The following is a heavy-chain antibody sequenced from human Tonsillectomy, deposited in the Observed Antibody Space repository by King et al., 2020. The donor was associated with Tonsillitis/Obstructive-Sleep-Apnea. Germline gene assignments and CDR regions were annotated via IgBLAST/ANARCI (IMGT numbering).Heavy chain of an antibody. J-gene: IGHJ6*03. D-gene: IGHD2-8*02. V-gene: IGHV4-39*01. Sequence: QLQESGPGQVKPSETLSLTCTVSGGSISSSSYYWGWIRQPPGKGLEWIGSIYYSGSTYYNPSFKSRVTISVDTAKNQFSLKLSSVIAADTAVYYCAGHAEYCTGGVCYYYYYYYMDVWGKGTTVTVSS. CDR1: GGSISSSSYY. CDR3: AGHAEYCTGGVCYYYYYYYMDV. CDR2: IYYSGST.